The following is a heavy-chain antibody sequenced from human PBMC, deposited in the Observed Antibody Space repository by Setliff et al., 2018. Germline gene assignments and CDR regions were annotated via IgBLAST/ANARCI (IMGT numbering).Heavy chain of an antibody. CDR3: ARMSGFLYMDV. CDR2: IYHSGQT. CDR1: GYSMSSGYY. J-gene: IGHJ6*03. Sequence: ASETLSLTCTVSGYSMSSGYYWGWFRQPPGKGLEWIGSIYHSGQTFYNPSLKSRATLSVDKSKNQFSLKLSSVTAADTAVYYCARMSGFLYMDVWGKGTTVTVSS. V-gene: IGHV4-38-2*02. D-gene: IGHD3-3*01.